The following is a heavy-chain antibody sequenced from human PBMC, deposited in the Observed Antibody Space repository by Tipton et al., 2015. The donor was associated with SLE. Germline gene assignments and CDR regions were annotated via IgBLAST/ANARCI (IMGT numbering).Heavy chain of an antibody. Sequence: TLSLTCTVSGGSITSYYWSWIRQPAGKGLEWIGRIYTSGSTNYNPSLKSRVTISIDTSKNHFSLKLSSVTAADTAVYYCARGRIAVAGNHFDYWGQGTLVTVSS. CDR2: IYTSGST. CDR3: ARGRIAVAGNHFDY. CDR1: GGSITSYY. V-gene: IGHV4-4*07. D-gene: IGHD6-19*01. J-gene: IGHJ4*02.